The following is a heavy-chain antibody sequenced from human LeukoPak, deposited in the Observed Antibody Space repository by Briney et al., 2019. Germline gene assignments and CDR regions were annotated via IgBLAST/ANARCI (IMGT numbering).Heavy chain of an antibody. Sequence: GGSLRLSCAASGFPFSGYWMHWVRQAPGKGLVWVSRIDDDGAGTTYADSVKGRFTISRDDARNTLYLQMNSLRVEDTAVYYCARSASGYDAWGQGTLVTVSS. V-gene: IGHV3-74*01. CDR2: IDDDGAGT. J-gene: IGHJ5*02. CDR1: GFPFSGYW. D-gene: IGHD5-12*01. CDR3: ARSASGYDA.